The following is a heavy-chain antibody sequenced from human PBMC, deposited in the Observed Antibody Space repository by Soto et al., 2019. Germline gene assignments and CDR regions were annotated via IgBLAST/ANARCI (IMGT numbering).Heavy chain of an antibody. CDR3: ARSQGSSTSLEIYYYYYYGMDV. J-gene: IGHJ6*02. V-gene: IGHV1-69*01. CDR1: GGTFGSYA. D-gene: IGHD2-2*01. CDR2: IIPIPGTA. Sequence: QVQLVQSGAEVKKPGSSVKVSCKASGGTFGSYAISWVRQAPGQGLEWMGGIIPIPGTANYAQKLQGRVTIAADESTSTAYMVLSSLRSEDTAVYYCARSQGSSTSLEIYYYYYYGMDVWGQGTTVTVSS.